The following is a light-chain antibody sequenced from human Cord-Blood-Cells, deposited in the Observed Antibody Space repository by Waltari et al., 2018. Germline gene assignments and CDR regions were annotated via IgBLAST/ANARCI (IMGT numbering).Light chain of an antibody. CDR3: QQYNNWPPYS. CDR2: GAS. CDR1: RSVSSN. J-gene: IGKJ2*03. V-gene: IGKV3-15*01. Sequence: ELVLTQSPATLSVSPGERATLSCRASRSVSSNLAWYQQKPGQAPRLLIYGASTRATGIPAGFSGSGSGTEFTTTTSSLQSEDVAVYYCQQYNNWPPYSFGQGTKLEIK.